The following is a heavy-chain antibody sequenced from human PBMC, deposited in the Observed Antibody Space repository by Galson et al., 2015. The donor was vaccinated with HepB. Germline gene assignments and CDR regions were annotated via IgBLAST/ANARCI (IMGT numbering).Heavy chain of an antibody. Sequence: SVKVSCKASGYTFTSYGISWVRQAPGQGLQWMGWVNPKSGGTKYAQRFQGRVTMTRDTSFSTVYMELSGLRSDDTAVYYCARSSDCNFGYWGQGTLVTVSS. D-gene: IGHD2-21*02. CDR3: ARSSDCNFGY. J-gene: IGHJ4*02. V-gene: IGHV1-2*02. CDR1: GYTFTSYG. CDR2: VNPKSGGT.